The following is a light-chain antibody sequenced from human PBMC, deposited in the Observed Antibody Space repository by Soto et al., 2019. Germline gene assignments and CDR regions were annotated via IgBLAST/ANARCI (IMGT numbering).Light chain of an antibody. CDR2: GDS. Sequence: SYELTQPPSVSVAPGQTARITCGGNNIRTKSVHWYQQKPGQAPVLVVYGDSDRPSGIPERFSGSNSGNTATLTISRVEAGDEADFYCQVWDSISDHQVFGGGTQLTVL. CDR3: QVWDSISDHQV. CDR1: NIRTKS. J-gene: IGLJ3*02. V-gene: IGLV3-21*02.